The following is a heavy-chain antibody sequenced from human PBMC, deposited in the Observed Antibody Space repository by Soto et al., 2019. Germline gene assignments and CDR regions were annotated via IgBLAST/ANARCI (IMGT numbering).Heavy chain of an antibody. J-gene: IGHJ3*02. CDR3: ARYGTFGAKGGSLDI. CDR2: FWYDGSNK. D-gene: IGHD3-16*01. CDR1: GFTFRTYG. Sequence: GGSLRLSCAASGFTFRTYGMHWVRQAPGKGLEWVAIFWYDGSNKYYAESVKGRFTISRDNSKNTLYLQMNSLRAEDTAVYYCARYGTFGAKGGSLDIWGQGTMVTVSS. V-gene: IGHV3-33*01.